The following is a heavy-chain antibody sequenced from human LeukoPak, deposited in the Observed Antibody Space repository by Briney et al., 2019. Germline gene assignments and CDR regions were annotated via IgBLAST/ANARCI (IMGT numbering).Heavy chain of an antibody. Sequence: GGSLRLSCAASGFTFSTFAMIWVRQAPGKGLEWVSYISSFSGTINYADSVKGRFTISRDNAKNSLYLQMNSLRAEDTAVYYCAKEGGIAVAGTPYFDYWGQGTLVTVSS. CDR1: GFTFSTFA. D-gene: IGHD6-19*01. J-gene: IGHJ4*02. CDR2: ISSFSGTI. CDR3: AKEGGIAVAGTPYFDY. V-gene: IGHV3-48*01.